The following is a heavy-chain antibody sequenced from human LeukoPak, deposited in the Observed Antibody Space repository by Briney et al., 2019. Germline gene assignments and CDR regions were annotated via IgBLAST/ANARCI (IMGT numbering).Heavy chain of an antibody. J-gene: IGHJ6*03. D-gene: IGHD1-14*01. CDR2: IYSDDRA. CDR3: SRDLAGFEEPRYYYYMDV. CDR1: GFTVNRNV. V-gene: IGHV3-66*02. Sequence: GGSLRLSCVASGFTVNRNVMSWVRQAPGKGLEWVSLIYSDDRAFYADSVKGRFTISRNKSKNTLFLQMSSLKPEDTAIYYCSRDLAGFEEPRYYYYMDVWGKGTTVTVSS.